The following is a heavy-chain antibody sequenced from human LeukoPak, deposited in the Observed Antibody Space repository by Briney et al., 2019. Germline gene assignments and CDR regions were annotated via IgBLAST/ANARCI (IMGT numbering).Heavy chain of an antibody. Sequence: GGSLRLSCAASGLTFSSYWMSWVRQAPGKGLEWVANIKQDGSEKYYVDSVKGRFTISRDNAKNSLYLQMNSLRAEDTAVYYCARVDTAMVYFDYWGQGTLVTVSS. CDR3: ARVDTAMVYFDY. CDR2: IKQDGSEK. J-gene: IGHJ4*02. D-gene: IGHD5-18*01. V-gene: IGHV3-7*03. CDR1: GLTFSSYW.